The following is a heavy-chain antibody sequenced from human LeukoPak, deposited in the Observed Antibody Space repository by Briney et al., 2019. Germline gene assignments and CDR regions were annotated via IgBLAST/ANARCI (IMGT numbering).Heavy chain of an antibody. Sequence: GGSLRLSCAASGFTFSSYGMHWVRQAPGKGLEWVAVISYDGSNKYYADSVKGRFAISRDNSKKTLYLQMNSLRAEDTALYYCAKVYCSTTSCHFDYWGQGTLVTVSS. CDR1: GFTFSSYG. V-gene: IGHV3-30*18. D-gene: IGHD2-2*01. CDR2: ISYDGSNK. J-gene: IGHJ4*02. CDR3: AKVYCSTTSCHFDY.